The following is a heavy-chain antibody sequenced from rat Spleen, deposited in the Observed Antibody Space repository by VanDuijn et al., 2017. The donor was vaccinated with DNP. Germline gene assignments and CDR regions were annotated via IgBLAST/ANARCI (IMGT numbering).Heavy chain of an antibody. CDR3: ARSSSILDYFDY. CDR1: GYSITSNY. Sequence: EVQLQESGPGLVKPSQSLSLTCSVTGYSITSNYWGWIRKFPGNKMEWMGYINYSGNTGYNPSLQSRISITRDTSMNHFFLHLNSVITEDTATYYCARSSSILDYFDYWGQGVMVTVSS. J-gene: IGHJ2*01. CDR2: INYSGNT. V-gene: IGHV3-1*01. D-gene: IGHD1-6*01.